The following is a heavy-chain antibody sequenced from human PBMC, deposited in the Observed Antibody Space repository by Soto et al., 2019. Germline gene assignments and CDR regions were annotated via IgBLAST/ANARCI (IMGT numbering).Heavy chain of an antibody. CDR2: ISGSGGST. CDR3: AKAPLRSDIVVVVAAPRPNGYYGMDV. CDR1: GFTFSSYA. V-gene: IGHV3-23*01. J-gene: IGHJ6*02. D-gene: IGHD2-15*01. Sequence: EVQLLESGGGLVQPGGSLRLSCAASGFTFSSYAMSWVRQAPGKGLEWVSAISGSGGSTYYADSVKGRFTISRDNSKNTLYLQRNSLRAEDTAVYYCAKAPLRSDIVVVVAAPRPNGYYGMDVWGRGTTVTVSS.